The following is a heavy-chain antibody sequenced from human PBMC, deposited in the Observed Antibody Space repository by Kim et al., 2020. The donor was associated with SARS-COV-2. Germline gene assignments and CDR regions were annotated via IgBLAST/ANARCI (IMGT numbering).Heavy chain of an antibody. J-gene: IGHJ4*02. D-gene: IGHD3-10*01. V-gene: IGHV3-21*01. CDR3: VPLWFGEPSSDTLDY. CDR1: GFTFSSYS. Sequence: GGSLRLSCAASGFTFSSYSMNWVRQAPGKGLEWVSSISSSSSYIYYADSVKGRFTISRDNAKNSLYLQMNSLRAEDTAVYYCVPLWFGEPSSDTLDYWGQGTLVTVSS. CDR2: ISSSSSYI.